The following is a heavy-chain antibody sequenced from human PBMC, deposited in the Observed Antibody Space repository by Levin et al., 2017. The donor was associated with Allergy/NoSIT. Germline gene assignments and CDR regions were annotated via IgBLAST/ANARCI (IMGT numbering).Heavy chain of an antibody. Sequence: PSETLSLTCTVSGGSISSGDWWSWVRQPPGEGLEWIGEIYHSGSTAYNPSLKSRVTISVDKSKNQFSLKLSSVTAAETAVYYCARAGGYNSGRDWGQGTLVTVSS. CDR3: ARAGGYNSGRD. J-gene: IGHJ4*02. CDR2: IYHSGST. D-gene: IGHD6-19*01. V-gene: IGHV4-4*02. CDR1: GGSISSGDW.